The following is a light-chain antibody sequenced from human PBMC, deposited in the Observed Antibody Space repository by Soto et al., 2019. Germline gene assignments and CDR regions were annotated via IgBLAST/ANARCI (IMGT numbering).Light chain of an antibody. CDR3: QQYNNWAT. J-gene: IGKJ1*01. V-gene: IGKV3-15*01. CDR1: QSVSSN. Sequence: EILITQSPATLSVSPGERATLSCRASQSVSSNLAWYQQKPGQAPRLLIYGASTRATGIPARFSGSGSGTEFTLTIRSLQSEDFAVYYCQQYNNWATFGQGTKVDIK. CDR2: GAS.